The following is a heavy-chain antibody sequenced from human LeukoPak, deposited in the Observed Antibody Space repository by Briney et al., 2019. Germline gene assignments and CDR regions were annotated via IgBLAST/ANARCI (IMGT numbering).Heavy chain of an antibody. CDR3: ARETPYYYDSSDAFDI. Sequence: GGSLRLSCAASGFTLSSSWMSWVRQAPGKGLEWVASIKHDGSEKYYVDSVKGRFTISRDNAKKSLYLQMNSLRAEDTAVYYCARETPYYYDSSDAFDIWGQGTMVTVSS. D-gene: IGHD3-22*01. CDR1: GFTLSSSW. J-gene: IGHJ3*02. CDR2: IKHDGSEK. V-gene: IGHV3-7*03.